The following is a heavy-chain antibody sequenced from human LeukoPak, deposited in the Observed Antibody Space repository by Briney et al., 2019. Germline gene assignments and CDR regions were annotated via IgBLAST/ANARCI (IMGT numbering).Heavy chain of an antibody. D-gene: IGHD4-17*01. J-gene: IGHJ6*03. Sequence: SETLSLTCAVSGYSLSSGHYWGWIRQPPGKGLEWIGSMYHSGSTYYNPSLKSRVTISVDTSKNQFSLRLSSVTAADTAVYYCARTNHDYGDYGDYYYYMDVWGKGTTVTVSS. CDR3: ARTNHDYGDYGDYYYYMDV. CDR2: MYHSGST. CDR1: GYSLSSGHY. V-gene: IGHV4-38-2*01.